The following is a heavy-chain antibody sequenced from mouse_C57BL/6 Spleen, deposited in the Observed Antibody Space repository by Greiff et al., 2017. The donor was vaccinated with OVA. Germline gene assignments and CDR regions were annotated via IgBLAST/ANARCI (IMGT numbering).Heavy chain of an antibody. D-gene: IGHD2-4*01. V-gene: IGHV1-50*01. CDR2: IDPSDSYT. CDR3: ARDHYDYDKRNFDY. CDR1: GYTFTSYW. Sequence: VQLQQPGAELVKPGASVKLSCKASGYTFTSYWMQWVKQRPGQGLEWIGEIDPSDSYTNYNQKFKGKATLTVDTSSSTAYMQLSSLTSEDSAVYYCARDHYDYDKRNFDYWGKGTTLTVSS. J-gene: IGHJ2*01.